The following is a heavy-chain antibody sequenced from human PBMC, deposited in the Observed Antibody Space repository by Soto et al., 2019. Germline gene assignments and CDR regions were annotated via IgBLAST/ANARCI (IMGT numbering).Heavy chain of an antibody. J-gene: IGHJ4*02. V-gene: IGHV4-30-4*01. CDR2: IYYSGST. Sequence: PSETLSLTCTVSGGSISSGDYYWSWIRQPPGKGLEWIGYIYYSGSTYYNPSLKSRVTISVDTSKNQFSLKLSSVTAADTAVYYCAREKPDHRHPTYFDYWGQGTLVTVSS. CDR3: AREKPDHRHPTYFDY. CDR1: GGSISSGDYY.